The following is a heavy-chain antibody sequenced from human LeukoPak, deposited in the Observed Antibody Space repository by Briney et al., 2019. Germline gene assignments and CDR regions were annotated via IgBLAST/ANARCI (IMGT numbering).Heavy chain of an antibody. D-gene: IGHD6-13*01. CDR2: FDPEDGET. J-gene: IGHJ4*02. CDR1: GYTLTELS. Sequence: GASVKVSCKVSGYTLTELSMHWVRQAPGKGLEWMGGFDPEDGETIYAQKFRGRVTMTEDTSTDTAYMELSSLRSEDTAVYYCATAPPSSSWLLPFDYWGQGTLVTVSS. V-gene: IGHV1-24*01. CDR3: ATAPPSSSWLLPFDY.